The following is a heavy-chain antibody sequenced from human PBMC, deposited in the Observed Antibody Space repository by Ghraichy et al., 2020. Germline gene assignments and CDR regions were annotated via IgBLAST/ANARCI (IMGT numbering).Heavy chain of an antibody. CDR2: IKQDGSEK. D-gene: IGHD3-10*01. J-gene: IGHJ4*02. Sequence: ETLSLTCAASGFTFSSYWMSWVRQAPGKGLEWVANIKQDGSEKYYVDSVKGRFTISRDNAKNSLYLQMNSLRAEDTAVYYCARGYKGFGELLLWGQGTLVTVSS. CDR3: ARGYKGFGELLL. CDR1: GFTFSSYW. V-gene: IGHV3-7*01.